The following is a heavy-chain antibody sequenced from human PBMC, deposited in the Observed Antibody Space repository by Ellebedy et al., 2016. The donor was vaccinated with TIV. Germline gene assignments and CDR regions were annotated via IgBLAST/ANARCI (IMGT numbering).Heavy chain of an antibody. CDR2: INPNSGGT. CDR3: ARDRRGNYDFPH. D-gene: IGHD3-3*01. J-gene: IGHJ4*02. CDR1: RYTFTGYY. V-gene: IGHV1-2*02. Sequence: ASVKVSXKASRYTFTGYYMHWVRQAPGQGLEWMGWINPNSGGTNYAQKFQGRVTMTRDTSISTAYMELSRLRSDDTAVYYCARDRRGNYDFPHWGQGTLVTVSS.